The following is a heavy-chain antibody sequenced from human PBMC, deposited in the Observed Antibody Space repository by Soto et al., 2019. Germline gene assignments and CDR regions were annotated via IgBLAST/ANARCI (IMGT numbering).Heavy chain of an antibody. CDR2: IWYDGSNT. CDR1: GFTFSSYG. D-gene: IGHD3-16*01. Sequence: QVQLVESGGGVVQPGKSLRLSCEASGFTFSSYGMHWVRQAPGKGLEWVAVIWYDGSNTFHADSVRGRFTISRDTSKNTLYLQMNNLRADVTAVYYGAIDGGYTVPTTYCYQGMDVWGRGTTVTVSS. J-gene: IGHJ6*02. V-gene: IGHV3-33*01. CDR3: AIDGGYTVPTTYCYQGMDV.